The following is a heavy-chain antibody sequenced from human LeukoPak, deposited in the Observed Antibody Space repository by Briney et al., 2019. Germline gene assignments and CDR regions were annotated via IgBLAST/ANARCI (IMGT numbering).Heavy chain of an antibody. CDR3: AKVTAVASTGALDY. CDR1: GFSFSSYW. V-gene: IGHV3-74*01. D-gene: IGHD6-19*01. Sequence: GGSLRLSCAASGFSFSSYWMHWVRQAPGKGLVWVSRINSDGSSTTYADSVKGRFTISRDNAKNTLYLQMNSLRADDTAVYYCAKVTAVASTGALDYWGQGTLVTVSS. CDR2: INSDGSST. J-gene: IGHJ4*02.